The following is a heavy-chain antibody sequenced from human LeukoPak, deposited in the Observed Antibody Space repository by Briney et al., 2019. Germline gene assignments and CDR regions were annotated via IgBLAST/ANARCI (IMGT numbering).Heavy chain of an antibody. J-gene: IGHJ6*02. CDR3: ARETYYYDSSGYHGLLYYYYYGMDV. CDR2: IYTSGGT. CDR1: GGSFSSYY. V-gene: IGHV4-4*07. Sequence: SETLSLTCTVSGGSFSSYYWSWIRQPAGKGLEWIGRIYTSGGTTYNASLKSRVTTSVDTSKNQFSLKLSSVTAADTAVYYCARETYYYDSSGYHGLLYYYYYGMDVWGQGTTVTVSS. D-gene: IGHD3-22*01.